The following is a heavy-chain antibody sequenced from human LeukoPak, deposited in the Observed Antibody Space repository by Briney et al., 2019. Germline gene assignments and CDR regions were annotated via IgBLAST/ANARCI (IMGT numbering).Heavy chain of an antibody. CDR1: GYTFTGYY. CDR2: INPNSGCT. J-gene: IGHJ3*02. CDR3: ARDRWGGVRGVIINAFDI. D-gene: IGHD3-10*01. Sequence: ASVKVSCKASGYTFTGYYMHWVRQAPGQGLEWMGWINPNSGCTNYAQKFQGRVTMTRDTSISTAYMELSRLRSDDTAVYYCARDRWGGVRGVIINAFDIWGQGTMVTVSS. V-gene: IGHV1-2*02.